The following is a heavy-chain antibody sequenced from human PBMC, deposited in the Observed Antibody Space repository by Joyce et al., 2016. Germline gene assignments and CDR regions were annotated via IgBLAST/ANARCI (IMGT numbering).Heavy chain of an antibody. CDR2: INSNGANT. Sequence: EVQLLESGGALVQPGGSLRLSCAASGFTFNTYAMTWVRQTPGKGLEWVSSINSNGANTYYADSVKGRFTVSRDNSKNTLYLQMNSLRAEDTAVYYCAKGGQWQRVDYWGQGTLVTVSS. D-gene: IGHD6-19*01. CDR3: AKGGQWQRVDY. CDR1: GFTFNTYA. J-gene: IGHJ4*02. V-gene: IGHV3-23*01.